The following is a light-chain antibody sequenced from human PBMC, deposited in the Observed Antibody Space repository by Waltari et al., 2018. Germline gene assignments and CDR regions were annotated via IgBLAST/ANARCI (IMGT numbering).Light chain of an antibody. CDR3: SSYTRSSTWV. CDR1: SSDVGNYNY. J-gene: IGLJ3*02. CDR2: EVT. Sequence: QSALTQPASVSGSPGQSITISCTGTSSDVGNYNYVSWYQHHPGQAPKLLIYEVTNRPAGVANRFSGSKSGNTASLTISGLQAEDEADFYCSSYTRSSTWVFGGGTKLTVL. V-gene: IGLV2-14*01.